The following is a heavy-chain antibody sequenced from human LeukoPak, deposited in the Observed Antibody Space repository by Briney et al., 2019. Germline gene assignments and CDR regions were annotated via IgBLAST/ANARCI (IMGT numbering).Heavy chain of an antibody. CDR1: GGSFSGYY. Sequence: SETLSLTCAVYGGSFSGYYWSWIRQPPGKGLEWIGEIHHSGSTNYNPSLKSRVTISVDTSKNQFSLKLSSVTAADTAVYYCARGNRGGLAAAVFDYWGQGTLVTVSS. D-gene: IGHD6-13*01. CDR2: IHHSGST. CDR3: ARGNRGGLAAAVFDY. V-gene: IGHV4-34*01. J-gene: IGHJ4*02.